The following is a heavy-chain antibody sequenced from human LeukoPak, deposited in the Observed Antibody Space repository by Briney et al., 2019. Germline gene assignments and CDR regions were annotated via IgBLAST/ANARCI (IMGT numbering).Heavy chain of an antibody. CDR1: AFTFSGYY. CDR3: ARGHGSGYCQDY. J-gene: IGHJ4*02. CDR2: INRDGSIT. Sequence: QPGGSLRLSCAASAFTFSGYYMHWVRQVPGTGLVWVSRINRDGSITNYADSVKGRFTISRDNAKNTLYLQMNSLRVEDTAVHYCARGHGSGYCQDYWGQGILVTVSS. V-gene: IGHV3-74*01. D-gene: IGHD3-22*01.